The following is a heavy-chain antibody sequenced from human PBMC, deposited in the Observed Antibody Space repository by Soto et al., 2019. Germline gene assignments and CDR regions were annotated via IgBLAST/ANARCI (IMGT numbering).Heavy chain of an antibody. CDR1: GGSSSGYY. CDR3: ARGGGYCSGGSCYGPRGWFDP. V-gene: IGHV4-34*01. CDR2: INHSGST. J-gene: IGHJ5*02. D-gene: IGHD2-15*01. Sequence: PSETLSLTCAVYGGSSSGYYWSWIRQPPGKGLEWIGEINHSGSTNYNPSLKSRVTISVDTSKNQFSLKLSSVTAADTAVYYCARGGGYCSGGSCYGPRGWFDPWGQGTLVTVS.